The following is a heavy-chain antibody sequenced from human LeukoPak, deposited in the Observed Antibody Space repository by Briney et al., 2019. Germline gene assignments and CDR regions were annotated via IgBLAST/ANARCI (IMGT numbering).Heavy chain of an antibody. D-gene: IGHD1-26*01. Sequence: GGSLRLSCAASGFTFSSYGMHWVRQAPGKGLEWVAFIRYDGSNKYYADSVKGRFTISRDNSKNTLYLQMNSLRAEDTAVYYCLTIVETTIDAFDIWGQGTMVTVSS. CDR3: LTIVETTIDAFDI. J-gene: IGHJ3*02. V-gene: IGHV3-30*02. CDR1: GFTFSSYG. CDR2: IRYDGSNK.